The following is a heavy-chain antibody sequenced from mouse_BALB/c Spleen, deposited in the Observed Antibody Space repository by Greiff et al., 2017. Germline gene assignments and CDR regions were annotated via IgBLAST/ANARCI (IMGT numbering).Heavy chain of an antibody. CDR1: GYSITSDYA. J-gene: IGHJ2*01. Sequence: EVKLLESGPGLVKPSQSLSLTCTVTGYSITSDYAWNWIRQFPGNKLEWMGYISYSGSTSYNPSLKSRISITRDTSKNQFFLQLNSVTTEDTATYYCARGYYDYDGGYYFDYWGQGTTLTVSS. D-gene: IGHD2-4*01. CDR3: ARGYYDYDGGYYFDY. V-gene: IGHV3-2*02. CDR2: ISYSGST.